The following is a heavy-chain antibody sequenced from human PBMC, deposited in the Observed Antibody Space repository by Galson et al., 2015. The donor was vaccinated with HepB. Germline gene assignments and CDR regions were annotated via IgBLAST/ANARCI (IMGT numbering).Heavy chain of an antibody. Sequence: SLRLSCATSGFTFSSHGMHWVRQAPGKGLEWVAVIWYDDTDKYYTESVKGRVTISRDSAKNTLSLQMNSLRVEDTAVYYCARDGGRGYTNGYFDYWGRGTLVTVSS. V-gene: IGHV3-33*01. D-gene: IGHD5-18*01. CDR3: ARDGGRGYTNGYFDY. CDR1: GFTFSSHG. CDR2: IWYDDTDK. J-gene: IGHJ4*02.